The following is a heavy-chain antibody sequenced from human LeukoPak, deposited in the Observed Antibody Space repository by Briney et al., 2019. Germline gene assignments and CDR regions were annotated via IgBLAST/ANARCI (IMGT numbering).Heavy chain of an antibody. Sequence: PSETLSLTCAVSGGSISSSYWWGWVRQPPGKGLEWIGEIYYSESTNYNPSLKSRVTISVDKSKSQFSLRLSSVTAADTAVYYCARRTEYYYYYYMDVWGKGTTVTVSS. V-gene: IGHV4-4*02. CDR1: GGSISSSYW. J-gene: IGHJ6*03. CDR2: IYYSEST. D-gene: IGHD3/OR15-3a*01. CDR3: ARRTEYYYYYYMDV.